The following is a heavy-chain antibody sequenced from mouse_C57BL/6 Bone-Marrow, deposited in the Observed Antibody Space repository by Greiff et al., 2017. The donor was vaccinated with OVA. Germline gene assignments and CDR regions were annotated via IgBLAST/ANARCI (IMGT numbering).Heavy chain of an antibody. J-gene: IGHJ2*01. CDR2: IYPRSGNT. V-gene: IGHV1-81*01. Sequence: VQLQESGAELARPGASVKLSCKASGYTFTSYGISWVKQRTGQGLEWIGEIYPRSGNTYYNEKFKGKATLTADKSSSTAYMELRSLTSEDSAVYFCASGPYYDYDKDYWGQGTTLTVSS. CDR3: ASGPYYDYDKDY. D-gene: IGHD2-4*01. CDR1: GYTFTSYG.